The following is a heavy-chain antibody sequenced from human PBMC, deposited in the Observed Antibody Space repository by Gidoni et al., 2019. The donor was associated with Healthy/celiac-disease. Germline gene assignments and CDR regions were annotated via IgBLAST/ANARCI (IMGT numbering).Heavy chain of an antibody. Sequence: EVQLVESGGGLVKPGGSLRLSCAASGFTFSNAWMSWVGQAPGKGLEWVGRIKSKTDGGTTDYAAPVKGRFTISRDDSKNTLYLQMNSLKTEDTAVYYCTTEAWGEAFQHWGQGTLVTVSS. V-gene: IGHV3-15*01. CDR3: TTEAWGEAFQH. D-gene: IGHD3-16*01. J-gene: IGHJ1*01. CDR2: IKSKTDGGTT. CDR1: GFTFSNAW.